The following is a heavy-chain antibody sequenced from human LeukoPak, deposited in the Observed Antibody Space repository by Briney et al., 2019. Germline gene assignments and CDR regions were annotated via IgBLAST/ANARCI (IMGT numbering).Heavy chain of an antibody. CDR3: AREWVDCSGGSCYPGRGEAFDI. D-gene: IGHD2-15*01. CDR1: GFTFSDYY. J-gene: IGHJ3*02. CDR2: ISSSANTI. V-gene: IGHV3-11*04. Sequence: GGSLRLSCAASGFTFSDYYMSWIRQAPGKGLEWVSYISSSANTIYYADSVKGRFTISRDNAKSSLYLQMNSLRAEDTAVYYCAREWVDCSGGSCYPGRGEAFDIWGQGTMATVSS.